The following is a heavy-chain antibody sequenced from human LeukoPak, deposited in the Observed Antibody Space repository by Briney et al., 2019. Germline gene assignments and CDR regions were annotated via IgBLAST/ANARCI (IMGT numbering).Heavy chain of an antibody. Sequence: PGGSLRLSCAASGFTVSSYRMNWVRQAPGKGLEWVSSISSGSSFIYYADSVKGRFTISRDNAKNSLYLQMNSLRAEDTAVYYCARKSLAVAEAGNWFDPWGQGTLVTVSS. D-gene: IGHD6-19*01. CDR1: GFTVSSYR. CDR2: ISSGSSFI. CDR3: ARKSLAVAEAGNWFDP. V-gene: IGHV3-21*01. J-gene: IGHJ5*02.